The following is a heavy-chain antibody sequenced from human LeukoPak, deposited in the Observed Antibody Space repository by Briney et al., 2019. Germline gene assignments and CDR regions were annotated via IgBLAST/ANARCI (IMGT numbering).Heavy chain of an antibody. CDR2: ISDVGDTQ. V-gene: IGHV3-48*03. J-gene: IGHJ3*02. CDR1: EFTFSSFE. CDR3: ARDRSKVTAYDDALDI. Sequence: GGSLRLSCVASEFTFSSFELNWVRQAPGKGLEWISYISDVGDTQHYADSVEGRFTISRDNARNSLFLQMNSLTAEDTGVYYCARDRSKVTAYDDALDIWGQGTMVIVSS. D-gene: IGHD2-21*02.